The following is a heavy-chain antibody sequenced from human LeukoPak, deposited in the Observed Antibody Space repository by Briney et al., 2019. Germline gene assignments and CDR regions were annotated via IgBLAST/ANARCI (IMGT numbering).Heavy chain of an antibody. CDR3: ARALRYFDWLLLGNPDYFDY. V-gene: IGHV3-7*04. Sequence: GGSLRLSCAASGFTFSSYWMSWVRQAPGKGLEWVANIKQDGSEKYYVDSVKGRFTISRDNAKNSLYLQMNSLRAEDTAVYYCARALRYFDWLLLGNPDYFDYWGQGTLVTVSS. D-gene: IGHD3-9*01. CDR2: IKQDGSEK. J-gene: IGHJ4*02. CDR1: GFTFSSYW.